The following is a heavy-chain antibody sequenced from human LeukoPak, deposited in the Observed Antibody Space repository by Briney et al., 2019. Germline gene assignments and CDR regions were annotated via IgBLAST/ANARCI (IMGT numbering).Heavy chain of an antibody. CDR3: AAPPKGYSSGLFDY. V-gene: IGHV3-23*01. Sequence: PGGSLRLSCAVSGFTFSRYAMSWVRQAPGKGLEWVSAISGDGANTYCADSVKGRFTISRDNSKNTLYLQMNSLRAEDTAVYYCAAPPKGYSSGLFDYWGQGTLVTVSS. CDR1: GFTFSRYA. CDR2: ISGDGANT. D-gene: IGHD6-19*01. J-gene: IGHJ4*02.